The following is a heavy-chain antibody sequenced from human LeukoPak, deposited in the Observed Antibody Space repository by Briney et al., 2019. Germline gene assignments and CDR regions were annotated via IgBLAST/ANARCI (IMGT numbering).Heavy chain of an antibody. J-gene: IGHJ6*02. D-gene: IGHD3-3*02. CDR2: ISTSGNTI. V-gene: IGHV3-11*01. CDR1: GFTFADYY. Sequence: GGSLRLSCSGSGFTFADYYMSWLRQAPGKGLEWVSYISTSGNTIYYADSVKGRFTISRDNAKNSVYLQMSSLRAEDTAIYYCARDPVEFLESLRVQYYYRFDVWGQGTTVTVSS. CDR3: ARDPVEFLESLRVQYYYRFDV.